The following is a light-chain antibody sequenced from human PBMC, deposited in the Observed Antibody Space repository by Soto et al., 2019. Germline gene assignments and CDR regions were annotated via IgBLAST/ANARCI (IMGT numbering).Light chain of an antibody. CDR1: SSDIGNYNY. Sequence: QSVLTQPASVSGSPGQSITISCTGTSSDIGNYNYVSWYQQHPGKAPKLMIYEVSNRPSGVPNRFSGSKSGNTASLTISGLQAEDEADYYCSSYTSSSTLNYVFGTGTKVTVL. CDR3: SSYTSSSTLNYV. J-gene: IGLJ1*01. CDR2: EVS. V-gene: IGLV2-14*01.